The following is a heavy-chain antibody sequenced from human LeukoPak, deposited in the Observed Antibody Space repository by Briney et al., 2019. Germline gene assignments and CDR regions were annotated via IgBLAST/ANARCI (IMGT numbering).Heavy chain of an antibody. J-gene: IGHJ4*02. CDR1: GFTFSSYA. Sequence: PGGSLRLSCAASGFTFSSYAMSWVRQAPGKGLEWVSAISGSGGSTYYADSVKGRFTISRDNSKNTLYLQMNSLRAEDTAVYYCAKQPIAAAGIQYYFDYWSQGTLVTASS. D-gene: IGHD6-13*01. CDR3: AKQPIAAAGIQYYFDY. V-gene: IGHV3-23*01. CDR2: ISGSGGST.